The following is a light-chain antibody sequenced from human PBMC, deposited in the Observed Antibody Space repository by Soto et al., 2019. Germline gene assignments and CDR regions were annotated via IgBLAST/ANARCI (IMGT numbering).Light chain of an antibody. J-gene: IGLJ1*01. CDR3: TSYSRSTTCAV. V-gene: IGLV2-14*01. Sequence: QSVLTQLSSVSGSPGQSITISCTGTSSDIGGFYYVFWYQHHPGKDPKLMIYQVSNRPSGVSTRFSGSKSGTTASLTFYGLQAEDEADNFCTSYSRSTTCAVFRAGTKVTVL. CDR1: SSDIGGFYY. CDR2: QVS.